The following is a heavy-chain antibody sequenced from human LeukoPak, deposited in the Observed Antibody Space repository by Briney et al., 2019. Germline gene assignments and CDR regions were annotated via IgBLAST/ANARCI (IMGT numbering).Heavy chain of an antibody. D-gene: IGHD1-1*01. CDR2: IYYSGST. V-gene: IGHV4-59*01. CDR3: ARARTGVDF. J-gene: IGHJ4*02. CDR1: GGSFSGYY. Sequence: SETLSLTCAVYGGSFSGYYWSWIRQPPGKGLEWIGYIYYSGSTNYNPSLKSRVIISLDTSKNQFSLKLSSVTAADTAVYYCARARTGVDFWGQGTLVTVSS.